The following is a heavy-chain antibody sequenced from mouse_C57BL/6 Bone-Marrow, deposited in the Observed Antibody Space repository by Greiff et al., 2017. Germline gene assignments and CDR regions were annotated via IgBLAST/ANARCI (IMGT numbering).Heavy chain of an antibody. CDR2: IYPGDGDT. Sequence: QVQLQQSGPELVKPGASVKISCKASGYAFSSSWLNWVKQRPGKGLEWIGRIYPGDGDTNYTGKFKGKATMTADKSSSTAYMQLSSLTSEDSAVYFGAREAITTVVDSWFAYWGQGTLVTVSA. J-gene: IGHJ3*01. CDR3: AREAITTVVDSWFAY. D-gene: IGHD1-1*01. V-gene: IGHV1-82*01. CDR1: GYAFSSSW.